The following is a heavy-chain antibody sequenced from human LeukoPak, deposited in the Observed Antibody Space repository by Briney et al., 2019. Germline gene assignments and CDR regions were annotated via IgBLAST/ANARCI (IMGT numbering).Heavy chain of an antibody. Sequence: SVKVSCKASGGTFSSYAISWVRQAPGQGLEWMGGIIPICGTANYAQKFQGRVTITADESTSTAYMELSSLRSEDTAVYYCARAADYRDAFDIWGQGTMVTVSS. CDR2: IIPICGTA. D-gene: IGHD5-12*01. CDR1: GGTFSSYA. V-gene: IGHV1-69*01. J-gene: IGHJ3*02. CDR3: ARAADYRDAFDI.